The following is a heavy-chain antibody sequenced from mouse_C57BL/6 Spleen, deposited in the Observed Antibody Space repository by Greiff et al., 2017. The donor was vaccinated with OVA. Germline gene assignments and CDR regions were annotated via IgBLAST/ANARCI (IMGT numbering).Heavy chain of an antibody. CDR2: ISYDGSN. V-gene: IGHV3-6*01. CDR3: ARDPRGYFDY. Sequence: EVKLEESGPGLVKPSQSLSLTCSVTGYSLTSGYYWNWIRQFPGNKLEWMGYISYDGSNNYNPSLQNRISITRDTSKNQFFLKLNSVTTEDTATYYCARDPRGYFDYWGQGTTLTVSS. CDR1: GYSLTSGYY. J-gene: IGHJ2*01.